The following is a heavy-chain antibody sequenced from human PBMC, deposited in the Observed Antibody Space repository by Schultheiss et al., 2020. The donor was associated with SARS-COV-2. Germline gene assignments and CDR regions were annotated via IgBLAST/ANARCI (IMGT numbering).Heavy chain of an antibody. CDR1: GFTFDTYA. V-gene: IGHV3-23*01. CDR3: ARDLAGTNDY. CDR2: ISGSAGNT. Sequence: GGSLRLSCAVSGFTFDTYAMNWVRQAPGRGLEWVSGISGSAGNTYYADSVKGRFTISRDNSKNTLYLQMNSLRAEDTAVYHCARDLAGTNDYWGQGTLVTVSS. J-gene: IGHJ4*02. D-gene: IGHD1-1*01.